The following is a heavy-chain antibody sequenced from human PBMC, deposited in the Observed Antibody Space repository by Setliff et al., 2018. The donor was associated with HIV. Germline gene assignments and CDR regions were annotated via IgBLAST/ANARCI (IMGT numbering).Heavy chain of an antibody. CDR1: GFNFRTYS. J-gene: IGHJ4*02. CDR2: ISSSTAAI. V-gene: IGHV3-21*04. D-gene: IGHD3-22*01. Sequence: ETLRLSCAASGFNFRTYSMNWVRQAPGKGLEWVASISSSTAAIDYADSVKGRFAISRDNTGNSLYLQMNSLRVEDTAMYYCAKVFRSSTMLLVGFDYWGLGTLVTVSS. CDR3: AKVFRSSTMLLVGFDY.